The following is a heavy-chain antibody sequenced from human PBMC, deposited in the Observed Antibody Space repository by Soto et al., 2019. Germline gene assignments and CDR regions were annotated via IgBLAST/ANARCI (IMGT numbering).Heavy chain of an antibody. J-gene: IGHJ4*02. CDR3: GRGRSGQLVVFD. D-gene: IGHD3-10*01. V-gene: IGHV1-2*02. CDR1: GYTFTGYY. CDR2: INPNSGGT. Sequence: ASVKVSCKASGYTFTGYYMHWVRQAPGQGLEWMGWINPNSGGTNYAQKFQGRVTMTRDTSITTVYMELNNLSPDDTAVYYCGRGRSGQLVVFDWGQGTPVTVSS.